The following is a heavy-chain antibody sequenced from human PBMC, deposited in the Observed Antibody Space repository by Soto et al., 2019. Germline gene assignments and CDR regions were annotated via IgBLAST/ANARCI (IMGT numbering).Heavy chain of an antibody. D-gene: IGHD4-17*01. CDR1: GFFFSTYA. CDR2: ISSSGDSG. Sequence: EVQLLQTGGGLVQPGGSLSLSCAASGFFFSTYAMNWVRQAPGKGLEWVSAISSSGDSGYYAESVRGRFTISIDNYIKTLHVQVKGLGPADTAVYHCARPRGYGVLDAVDIGAQGTMVSVSP. CDR3: ARPRGYGVLDAVDI. J-gene: IGHJ3*02. V-gene: IGHV3-23*01.